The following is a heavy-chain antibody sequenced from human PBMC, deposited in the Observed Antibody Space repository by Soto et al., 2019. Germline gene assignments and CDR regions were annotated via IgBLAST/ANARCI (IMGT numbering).Heavy chain of an antibody. J-gene: IGHJ6*02. Sequence: EVQLVESGGGLVQPGGSLRLSCAASGFTVSSNYMSWVRQAPGKGLEWVSVIYSDGSTYYADSVKGRFTISRHNSKNTLYLHMNSLRAEDTAVYYWARDPYCDSSGYLASNGMDVWGQGTTVTVSS. V-gene: IGHV3-53*04. D-gene: IGHD3-22*01. CDR3: ARDPYCDSSGYLASNGMDV. CDR2: IYSDGST. CDR1: GFTVSSNY.